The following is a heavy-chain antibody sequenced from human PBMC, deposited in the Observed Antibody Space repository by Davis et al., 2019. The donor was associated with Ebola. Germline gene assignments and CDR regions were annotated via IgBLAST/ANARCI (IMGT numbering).Heavy chain of an antibody. D-gene: IGHD3-3*01. CDR3: AKGGGVDYWSGYSNYLDN. Sequence: GGSLRLSCAGSGFTFGSNSLHWVRQAPGKGLEWVAVISYNGRYQDNADSVMGRFTTSRDNSKKTVYLQMNSLRDADTGVYFCAKGGGVDYWSGYSNYLDNWGQGTLVTVSS. J-gene: IGHJ4*02. V-gene: IGHV3-30*04. CDR2: ISYNGRYQ. CDR1: GFTFGSNS.